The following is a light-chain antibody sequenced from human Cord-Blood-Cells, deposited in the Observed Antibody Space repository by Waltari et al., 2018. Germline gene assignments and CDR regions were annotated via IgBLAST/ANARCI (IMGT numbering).Light chain of an antibody. V-gene: IGLV2-14*01. CDR2: DVS. CDR3: SSYTSSSTVV. J-gene: IGLJ2*01. CDR1: SSAVGGYNY. Sequence: QSALTQPAPVSGSPGQSITISCTGTSSAVGGYNYVSWYQQHPGKAPKLMIYDVSNRPSGVSNRFSGSKSGNTASLTISGLQAEDEADYYCSSYTSSSTVVFGGGTKLTVL.